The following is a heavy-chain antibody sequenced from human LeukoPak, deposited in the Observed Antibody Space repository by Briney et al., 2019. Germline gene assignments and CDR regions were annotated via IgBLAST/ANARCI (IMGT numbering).Heavy chain of an antibody. D-gene: IGHD3-3*01. CDR2: INPSGGST. V-gene: IGHV1-46*01. CDR1: GYTFTSYY. Sequence: GASVKVSCKASGYTFTSYYMHWVRQAPGQGLEWMGIINPSGGSTSYAQKFQGRVTMTRDTSTSTVYMELSSLRSEDTAVYYCARGITIFGVVHYGMDVWGQGTTVTVSS. J-gene: IGHJ6*02. CDR3: ARGITIFGVVHYGMDV.